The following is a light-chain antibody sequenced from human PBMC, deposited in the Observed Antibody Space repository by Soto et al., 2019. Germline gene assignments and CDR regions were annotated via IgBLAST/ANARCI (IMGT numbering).Light chain of an antibody. CDR3: SSYAGSNNYV. Sequence: ALTQPPSASGSPGQSVTISCTGTSSDVGGYNYVSWYHQHPGKVPQLMIYEVTKRPSGVPDRFSGSKSGDTASLTVSGLQAEDEADYYCSSYAGSNNYVFGTGTKVTVL. J-gene: IGLJ1*01. CDR1: SSDVGGYNY. V-gene: IGLV2-8*01. CDR2: EVT.